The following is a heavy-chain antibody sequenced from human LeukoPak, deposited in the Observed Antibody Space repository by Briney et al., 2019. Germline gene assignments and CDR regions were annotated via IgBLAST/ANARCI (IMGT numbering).Heavy chain of an antibody. J-gene: IGHJ4*02. CDR2: VSGSGGST. V-gene: IGHV3-23*01. CDR1: GITFSSYA. Sequence: PGGSLRLSCAASGITFSSYAMTWVRQAPGKGLEWVSAVSGSGGSTYYADSVKGRFTISRDNSKNTLYLQMNSPRAEDTAVYYCAKDRGDYYDTTGCDYWGQGTLVTVSS. D-gene: IGHD3-22*01. CDR3: AKDRGDYYDTTGCDY.